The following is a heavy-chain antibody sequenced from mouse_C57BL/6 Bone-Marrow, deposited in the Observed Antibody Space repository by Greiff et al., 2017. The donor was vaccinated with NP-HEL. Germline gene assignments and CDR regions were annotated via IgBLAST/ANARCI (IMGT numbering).Heavy chain of an antibody. CDR1: GYTFTSYW. CDR2: IHPNSGST. Sequence: QVQLQQPGAELVKPGASVKLSCKASGYTFTSYWMHWVKQRPGQGLEWIGMIHPNSGSTNYNEKFKSKATLTVDKSSSTAYMQLSSLTSEDSAVYYCARYGSSEGWYFDVWGTGTTVTVSS. CDR3: ARYGSSEGWYFDV. D-gene: IGHD1-1*01. V-gene: IGHV1-64*01. J-gene: IGHJ1*03.